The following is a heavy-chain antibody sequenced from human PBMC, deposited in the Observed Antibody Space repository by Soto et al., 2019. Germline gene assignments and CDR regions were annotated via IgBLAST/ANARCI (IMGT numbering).Heavy chain of an antibody. CDR1: GFTFSSYD. Sequence: GGSLRLSCAASGFTFSSYDMHWVRQATGKGLEWVSAIGTAGDTYYPGSVKGRFTISRENAKNSLYLQMNSLRAGDTAVYYCARSGDNLLIDYYMDVWGKGTTVTVSS. CDR2: IGTAGDT. D-gene: IGHD1-20*01. J-gene: IGHJ6*03. V-gene: IGHV3-13*01. CDR3: ARSGDNLLIDYYMDV.